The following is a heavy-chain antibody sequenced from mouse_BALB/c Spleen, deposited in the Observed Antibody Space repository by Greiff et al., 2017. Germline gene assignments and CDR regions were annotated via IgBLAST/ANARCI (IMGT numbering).Heavy chain of an antibody. V-gene: IGHV1-87*01. CDR1: GYTFTSYW. CDR2: IYPGDGDT. D-gene: IGHD2-14*01. Sequence: VQLQQSGAELARPGASVKLSCKASGYTFTSYWMQWVKQRPGQGLEWIGAIYPGDGDTRYTQKFKGKATLTADKSSSTAYMQLSSLASEDSAVYYCATYRYDGYWYFDVWGAGTTVTVSS. CDR3: ATYRYDGYWYFDV. J-gene: IGHJ1*01.